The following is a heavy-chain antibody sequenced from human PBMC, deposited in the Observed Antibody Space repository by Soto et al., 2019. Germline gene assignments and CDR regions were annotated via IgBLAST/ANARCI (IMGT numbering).Heavy chain of an antibody. Sequence: PGGSLRLSCAASGFTFSSYGMHWVRQAPGKGLEWVAVIWYDGSNKYYADSVKGRFTISRDNSKNTLYLQMNSLRAEDTAVYYCARAFYYYDSSGCFDYWGQGTLVTVSS. J-gene: IGHJ4*02. CDR1: GFTFSSYG. V-gene: IGHV3-33*01. D-gene: IGHD3-22*01. CDR3: ARAFYYYDSSGCFDY. CDR2: IWYDGSNK.